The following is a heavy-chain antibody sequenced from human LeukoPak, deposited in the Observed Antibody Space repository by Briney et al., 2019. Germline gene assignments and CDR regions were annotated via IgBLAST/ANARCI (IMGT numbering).Heavy chain of an antibody. Sequence: GGSLRLSCAASGFTFSDYYMSWIRQASGKGLEWVSYISSSGSTIYYADSVKGRFTISRDNAKSSLYLQMNSLRAEDTAVYYCAREYCGGDCYSDPRYFDYWGEGTLVTVSS. J-gene: IGHJ4*02. D-gene: IGHD2-21*02. V-gene: IGHV3-11*01. CDR2: ISSSGSTI. CDR3: AREYCGGDCYSDPRYFDY. CDR1: GFTFSDYY.